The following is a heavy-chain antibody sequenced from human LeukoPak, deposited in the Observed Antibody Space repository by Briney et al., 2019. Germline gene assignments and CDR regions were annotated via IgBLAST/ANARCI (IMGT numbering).Heavy chain of an antibody. D-gene: IGHD5-24*01. Sequence: SGPTLVNPTQTLTLTCTFSGFSLSTNGMRVSWIRQPPGRALEWLARIDWDDDKFYSTSLKTSLTISKDTSKNLVVLIMTNMDPVDTATYYCARTADGSHFDYWGQGTLVTVSS. J-gene: IGHJ4*02. CDR2: IDWDDDK. V-gene: IGHV2-70*04. CDR3: ARTADGSHFDY. CDR1: GFSLSTNGMR.